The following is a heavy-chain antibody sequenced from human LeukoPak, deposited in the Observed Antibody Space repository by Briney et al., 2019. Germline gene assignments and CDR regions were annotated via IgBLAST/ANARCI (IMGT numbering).Heavy chain of an antibody. CDR3: ATGRGDYYYFMDV. J-gene: IGHJ6*03. V-gene: IGHV1-24*01. Sequence: ASVKVSCKISGHTLTDFPLHWVRQTPGKGLEWMGGFDPEDSGLIYAQNFQGRLTVTEDTSTDTFYMELSSLRSEDTALYFCATGRGDYYYFMDVWGKGTTVIVSS. CDR1: GHTLTDFP. D-gene: IGHD3-10*01. CDR2: FDPEDSGL.